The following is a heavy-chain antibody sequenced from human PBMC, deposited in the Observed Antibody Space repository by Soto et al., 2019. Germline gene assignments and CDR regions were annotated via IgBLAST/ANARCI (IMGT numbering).Heavy chain of an antibody. V-gene: IGHV4-59*01. CDR2: IHYSGSS. D-gene: IGHD2-15*01. CDR3: AGFCSGGRCPDH. J-gene: IGHJ4*02. Sequence: SETLSLTCSVSGTSISSYYWTWIRQPPGKGLEWIGFIHYSGSSNYNPSLKSRVTLSVDTSKNQFSLKLSSVTSAVTAVYFCAGFCSGGRCPDHWGQGTLVTVSS. CDR1: GTSISSYY.